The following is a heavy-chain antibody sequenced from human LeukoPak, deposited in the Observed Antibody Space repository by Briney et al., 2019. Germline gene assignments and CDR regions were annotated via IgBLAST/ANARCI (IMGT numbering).Heavy chain of an antibody. D-gene: IGHD2-15*01. CDR3: ARXDGGRDGMXX. V-gene: IGHV1-2*02. CDR2: LNPNTLVT. CDR1: GYTFTDYY. J-gene: IGHJ6*02. Sequence: GASVKVSCRASGYTFTDYYMHWVRQAPGQGLEWMGWLNPNTLVTNYAQHFQGRVSMTWDTSISTGYMDLHSLTSDDTSVYYCARXDGGRDGMXXWGQGTTVT.